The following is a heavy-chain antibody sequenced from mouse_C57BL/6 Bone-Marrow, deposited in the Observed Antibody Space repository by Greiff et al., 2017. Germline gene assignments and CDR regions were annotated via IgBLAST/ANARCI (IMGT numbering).Heavy chain of an antibody. CDR2: INPSSGYT. D-gene: IGHD1-1*01. Sequence: VQLQQSGAELAKPGASVKLSCKASGYTFTSYWMHWVKQRPGQGLEWIGYINPSSGYTKYNQKFKDKATLTADKSSSTAYMQLSSLTYEDSAVYYCSNYDGSSYRNFDYWGQGTTLTVSS. V-gene: IGHV1-7*01. J-gene: IGHJ2*01. CDR1: GYTFTSYW. CDR3: SNYDGSSYRNFDY.